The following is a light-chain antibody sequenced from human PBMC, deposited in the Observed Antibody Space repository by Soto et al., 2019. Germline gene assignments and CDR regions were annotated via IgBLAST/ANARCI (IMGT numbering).Light chain of an antibody. Sequence: DIQMTQSPSSLAASVGDRVTIICRASQSISNYLNWYQQKPGKAPKLLIYAASSLQGGVPSRFSGSGSGSDFTLTISSLQPEDFATYYCQQSYSIPYTFGQGTKLEIK. CDR1: QSISNY. CDR2: AAS. CDR3: QQSYSIPYT. V-gene: IGKV1-39*01. J-gene: IGKJ2*01.